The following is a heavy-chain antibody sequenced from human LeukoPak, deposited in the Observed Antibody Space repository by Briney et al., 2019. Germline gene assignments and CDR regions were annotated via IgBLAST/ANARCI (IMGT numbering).Heavy chain of an antibody. V-gene: IGHV4-39*07. J-gene: IGHJ3*02. CDR1: GGSISSSSYY. D-gene: IGHD3-22*01. Sequence: SETLSLTCTVSGGSISSSSYYWGWIRQPPGKGLEWLGSFYYSGNTYYNLSLKSRLTISVDTSKNQFSLKLSSVTAADTAVYYCARNYYDSSGYSSDAFDIWGQGTMVTVSS. CDR2: FYYSGNT. CDR3: ARNYYDSSGYSSDAFDI.